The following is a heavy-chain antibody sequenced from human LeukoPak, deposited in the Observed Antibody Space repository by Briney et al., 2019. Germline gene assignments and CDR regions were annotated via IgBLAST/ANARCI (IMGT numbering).Heavy chain of an antibody. Sequence: PSETLSLTCTVSGYSISSGHYWGWIRQPPGKGLEWIGSIYHSGSTNYNPSLKSRVTISGDTSKNQFSLKLSSVTAADTAVYYCTRDRSALDTWGQGTMVTVSS. CDR1: GYSISSGHY. J-gene: IGHJ3*02. V-gene: IGHV4-38-2*02. CDR2: IYHSGST. CDR3: TRDRSALDT.